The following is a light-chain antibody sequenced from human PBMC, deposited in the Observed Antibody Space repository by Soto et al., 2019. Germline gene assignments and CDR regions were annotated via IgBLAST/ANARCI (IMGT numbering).Light chain of an antibody. CDR3: SAYTTSNTLI. CDR1: SSDVGGYDY. V-gene: IGLV2-14*01. Sequence: QSVLTQPASVSVSPGQSVTSSCTGTSSDVGGYDYVSWYQQHPGTAPKLILYEVNNRPSGVSNRFSGSKSGNTASLIISGLQTEDEANYYCSAYTTSNTLIFGTGTKVTVL. CDR2: EVN. J-gene: IGLJ1*01.